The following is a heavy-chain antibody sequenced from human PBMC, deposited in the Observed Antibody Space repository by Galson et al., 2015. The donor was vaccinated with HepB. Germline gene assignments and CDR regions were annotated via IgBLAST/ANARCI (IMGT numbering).Heavy chain of an antibody. CDR2: INPNSGGT. CDR3: AREKRYCTNGVCYTPYYYYGMDV. D-gene: IGHD2-8*01. CDR1: GYTFTGYY. V-gene: IGHV1-2*04. Sequence: SVKVSCKASGYTFTGYYMHWVRQAPGQGLEWMGWINPNSGGTNYAQKFQGWVTITRDTSISTAYMELSRLRSDDTAVYYCAREKRYCTNGVCYTPYYYYGMDVWGQGTTVTVSS. J-gene: IGHJ6*02.